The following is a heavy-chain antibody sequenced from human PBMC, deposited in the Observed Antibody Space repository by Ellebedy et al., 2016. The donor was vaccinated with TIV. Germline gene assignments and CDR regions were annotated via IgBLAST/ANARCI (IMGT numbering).Heavy chain of an antibody. CDR2: ISGDGGST. D-gene: IGHD6-13*01. Sequence: PGGSLRLSCAASGFTFDDYAMHWVRQAPGKGLEWVSLISGDGGSTYYADSVKGRFTISRDNSKNSLYLQMNSLRTEDTALYYCAKEAYSSSWYQKGKYFQHWGQGTLVTVSS. J-gene: IGHJ1*01. V-gene: IGHV3-43*02. CDR1: GFTFDDYA. CDR3: AKEAYSSSWYQKGKYFQH.